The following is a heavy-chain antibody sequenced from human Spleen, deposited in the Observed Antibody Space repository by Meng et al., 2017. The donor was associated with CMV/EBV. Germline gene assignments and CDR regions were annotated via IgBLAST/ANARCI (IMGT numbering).Heavy chain of an antibody. D-gene: IGHD2-2*01. J-gene: IGHJ6*02. CDR2: MNPNSGNT. V-gene: IGHV1-8*01. CDR3: ARGGGCSSTSCSIRREGYYYYGMDV. Sequence: ASVKVSCKASGYTFTSYDINWVRQATGQGLEWMGWMNPNSGNTGYAQKFQGRVTMTRNTSISTAYMELSSLRSEDTAVYYCARGGGCSSTSCSIRREGYYYYGMDVWGQGTTVTVSS. CDR1: GYTFTSYD.